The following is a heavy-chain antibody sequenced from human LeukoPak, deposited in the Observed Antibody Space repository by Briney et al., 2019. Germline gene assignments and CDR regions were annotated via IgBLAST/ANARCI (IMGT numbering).Heavy chain of an antibody. CDR1: GGSFSGYY. V-gene: IGHV4-34*01. D-gene: IGHD5-18*01. J-gene: IGHJ4*02. CDR3: ARRGYSYGFKALDY. Sequence: SETLSLTCAVYGGSFSGYYWSWIRQPPGKGLEWIGEINHSGSTNYNPSLKSRVNISVDTSKNQFSLKLSSVTAADTAVYYCARRGYSYGFKALDYWGQGTLVTVSS. CDR2: INHSGST.